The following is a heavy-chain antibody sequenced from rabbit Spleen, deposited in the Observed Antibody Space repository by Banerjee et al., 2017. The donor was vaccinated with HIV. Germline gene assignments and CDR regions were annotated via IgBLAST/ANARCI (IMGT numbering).Heavy chain of an antibody. CDR3: ARDLVGVIGWNFYL. D-gene: IGHD2-1*01. CDR2: INASTGKP. J-gene: IGHJ4*01. V-gene: IGHV1S45*01. Sequence: QEQLVESGGGLVQPEGSLTLTCKASGVSLNDKDVMCWVRQAPGKGLEWIACINASTGKPVYATWASGRFTISRTSSTTVTLRMTSLTAADRATYFCARDLVGVIGWNFYLWGQGTLVTVS. CDR1: GVSLNDKDV.